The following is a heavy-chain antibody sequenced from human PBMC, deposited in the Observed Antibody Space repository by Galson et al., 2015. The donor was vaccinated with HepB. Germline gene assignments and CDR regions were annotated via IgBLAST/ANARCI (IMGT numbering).Heavy chain of an antibody. V-gene: IGHV1-18*01. J-gene: IGHJ3*02. CDR2: ISAHNGNT. Sequence: SVKVSCKASGYTFRRYGFTWVRQAPGQGLEWMGWISAHNGNTNYGQKFQGRVTMTTDTSTSTAYMEMRSLRSDDTAVYYCARPPLTYDYGSAGWDDVADIWGQGTMVIVSS. CDR1: GYTFRRYG. CDR3: ARPPLTYDYGSAGWDDVADI. D-gene: IGHD4/OR15-4a*01.